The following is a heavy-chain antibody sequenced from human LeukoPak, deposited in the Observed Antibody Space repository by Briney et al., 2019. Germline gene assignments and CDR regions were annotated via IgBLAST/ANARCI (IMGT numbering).Heavy chain of an antibody. CDR3: ARVLDSSGYYYGFDP. CDR1: GGSFSGYY. CDR2: INHSGST. D-gene: IGHD3-22*01. V-gene: IGHV4-34*01. Sequence: PSETLSLTCAVYGGSFSGYYWSWIRQPPGKGVEWIGEINHSGSTNYNPSLKSRVTISVDTSKNQFSLKLSSVTAADTAVYYCARVLDSSGYYYGFDPWGQGTLVTVSS. J-gene: IGHJ5*02.